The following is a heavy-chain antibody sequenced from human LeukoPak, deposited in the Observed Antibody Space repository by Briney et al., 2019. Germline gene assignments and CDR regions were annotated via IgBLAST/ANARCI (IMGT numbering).Heavy chain of an antibody. CDR2: IFHSGSV. CDR3: ARVVASTSIDS. Sequence: SETLSLTCTVSAYSISSGYFWGWIRQPPGKGPEWIGSIFHSGSVYYNPSLQSRVTISVDTPTNRFSLKLTSVTAADTALYYCARVVASTSIDSWGQGTLVTVSS. V-gene: IGHV4-38-2*02. CDR1: AYSISSGYF. J-gene: IGHJ4*02. D-gene: IGHD2-15*01.